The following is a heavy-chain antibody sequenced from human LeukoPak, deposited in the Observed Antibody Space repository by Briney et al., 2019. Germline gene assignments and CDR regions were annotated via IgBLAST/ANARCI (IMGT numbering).Heavy chain of an antibody. CDR2: IYHSGST. Sequence: PSETLSLTCTVSGYSISSGYYWGWIRQPPGKGLEWIGSIYHSGSTYYNPSLKSRVTISVDTSKNQFSLKLSSVTAADTAVYYCARGGPSTVDPRAWFDPWGQGTLVTVSS. CDR1: GYSISSGYY. J-gene: IGHJ5*02. V-gene: IGHV4-38-2*02. D-gene: IGHD4-17*01. CDR3: ARGGPSTVDPRAWFDP.